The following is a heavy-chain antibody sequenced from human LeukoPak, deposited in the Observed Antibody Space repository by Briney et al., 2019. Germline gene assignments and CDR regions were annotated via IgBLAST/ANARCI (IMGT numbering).Heavy chain of an antibody. CDR3: ARDSPDGSGSYYNDSPDY. J-gene: IGHJ4*02. CDR2: SSAYNGNT. D-gene: IGHD3-10*01. V-gene: IGHV1-18*01. CDR1: VSTFSSYG. Sequence: ASVKVSCKASVSTFSSYGISWVRQAPGQGLEWMGWSSAYNGNTNYRQNLKGRVTMTTDTSTSTASMDLRSLRSDDTAIYYCARDSPDGSGSYYNDSPDYWGQGTLVTVSS.